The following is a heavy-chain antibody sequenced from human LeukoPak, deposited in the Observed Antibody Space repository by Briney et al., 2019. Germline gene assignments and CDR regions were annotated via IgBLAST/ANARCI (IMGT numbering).Heavy chain of an antibody. CDR3: ATKEGLGSDTVIALFDF. V-gene: IGHV3-64*01. Sequence: GGSLRLSCAASGFTFSSHAMRWVRQAPGKGLEYVSSISIDGDSTFYANSVKGRFTISRDNSKNMLYLQMDTLRPDDTAVYYCATKEGLGSDTVIALFDFWGQGTLVAVSS. D-gene: IGHD2-21*01. CDR1: GFTFSSHA. J-gene: IGHJ4*02. CDR2: ISIDGDST.